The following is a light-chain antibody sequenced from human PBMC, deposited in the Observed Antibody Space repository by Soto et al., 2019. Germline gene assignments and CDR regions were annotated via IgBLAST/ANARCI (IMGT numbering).Light chain of an antibody. J-gene: IGKJ5*01. CDR2: TAS. Sequence: DIQMTQSPSTLSGSVGDRVIITCRASQSIGSWLAWYQQQPGKVPKLLIYTASTLQSGDPSRFSGSGSGAEFTLTISSLQPEDFATYYCQQYNTYPWTFGQGTRLEI. CDR1: QSIGSW. CDR3: QQYNTYPWT. V-gene: IGKV1-5*03.